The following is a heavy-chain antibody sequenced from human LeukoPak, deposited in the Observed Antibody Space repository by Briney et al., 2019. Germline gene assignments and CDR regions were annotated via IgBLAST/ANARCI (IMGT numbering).Heavy chain of an antibody. Sequence: PGGSLRLSCAASGFTVSSNYMSWVRQAPGKGLGWVAVISYDGSNKYYADSVKGRFTISRDNSKNTLYLQMNSLRAEDTAVYYCARGGDIVVVPAAMEGFDCWGQGTLVTVSS. CDR3: ARGGDIVVVPAAMEGFDC. V-gene: IGHV3-30*03. J-gene: IGHJ4*02. CDR1: GFTVSSNY. CDR2: ISYDGSNK. D-gene: IGHD2-2*01.